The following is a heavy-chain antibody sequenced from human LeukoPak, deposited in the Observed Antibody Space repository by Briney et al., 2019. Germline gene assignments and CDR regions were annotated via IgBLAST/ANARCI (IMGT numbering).Heavy chain of an antibody. CDR1: GGSISSYY. J-gene: IGHJ3*02. D-gene: IGHD3-10*01. CDR2: LYYSGST. Sequence: SETLSLTCSVSGGSISSYYWSWIRQPPGKGLGWIGYLYYSGSTNSNPSLKSRVTMSVDTSKNQFSLKLRSVTAADTAVYYCARGGSGISNAFDIWGQGTMVTVSS. V-gene: IGHV4-59*01. CDR3: ARGGSGISNAFDI.